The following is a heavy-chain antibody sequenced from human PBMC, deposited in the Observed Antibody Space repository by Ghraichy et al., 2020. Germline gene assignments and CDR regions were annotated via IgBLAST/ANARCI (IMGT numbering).Heavy chain of an antibody. CDR2: ISSSSSYI. V-gene: IGHV3-21*01. D-gene: IGHD2-8*01. J-gene: IGHJ4*02. CDR3: ARGTTKGKVGRPLDY. Sequence: GGSLRLSCAASGFTFSTYSMNWVRQAPGKGLEWVSSISSSSSYIYYADSVKGRFTGSRDKAKNSLFLQMNSLRAEDTAVYYCARGTTKGKVGRPLDYWGQGTLVTVSS. CDR1: GFTFSTYS.